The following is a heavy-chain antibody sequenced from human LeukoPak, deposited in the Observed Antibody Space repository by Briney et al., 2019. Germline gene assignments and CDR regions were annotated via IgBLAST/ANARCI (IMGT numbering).Heavy chain of an antibody. CDR3: ARVYYYDSSGYYPHFDY. D-gene: IGHD3-22*01. Sequence: SQTLSLTCAISGDSVSSNSAAWNWIRPSPSSGLEWLGRTYYRSKWYNDYAVSVKSRVTINPDTSKTQFSLQLNSVTPEDTAVYYCARVYYYDSSGYYPHFDYWGQGTLVTVSS. J-gene: IGHJ4*02. CDR1: GDSVSSNSAA. V-gene: IGHV6-1*01. CDR2: TYYRSKWYN.